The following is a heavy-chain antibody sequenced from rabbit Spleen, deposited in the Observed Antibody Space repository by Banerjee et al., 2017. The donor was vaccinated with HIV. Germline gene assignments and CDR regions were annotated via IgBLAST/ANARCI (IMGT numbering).Heavy chain of an antibody. CDR2: IVGGSSDFT. Sequence: QEQLEESGGGLVKPEGSLTLTCKASGFSFSDRDVMCWVRQAPGKGLEWIACIVGGSSDFTYSATWAKGRFTISKTSSTTVTLQMTSLTVADTATYFCARDTGSSFSGYGMDLWGPGTLVTVS. CDR3: ARDTGSSFSGYGMDL. D-gene: IGHD8-1*01. J-gene: IGHJ6*01. CDR1: GFSFSDRDV. V-gene: IGHV1S45*01.